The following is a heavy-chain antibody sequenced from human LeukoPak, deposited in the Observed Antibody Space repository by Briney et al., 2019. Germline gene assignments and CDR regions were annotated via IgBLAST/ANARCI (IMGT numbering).Heavy chain of an antibody. CDR1: GFTFSSYS. CDR2: FTSRSGTI. J-gene: IGHJ4*02. Sequence: PGGSLRLSCVASGFTFSSYSMNWVRQAPGKGLEWVSSFTSRSGTIYYADSVKGRFTISRDNAKNSLFLHMSSLRVEDTALYYCATRPPSETYFGVLDYWGQGTLVTVSS. V-gene: IGHV3-21*04. D-gene: IGHD1-26*01. CDR3: ATRPPSETYFGVLDY.